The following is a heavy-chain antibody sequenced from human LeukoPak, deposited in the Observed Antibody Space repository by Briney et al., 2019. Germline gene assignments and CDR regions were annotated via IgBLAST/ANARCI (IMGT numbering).Heavy chain of an antibody. V-gene: IGHV3-33*06. CDR3: AKDVTTGTLALDY. Sequence: GGSLRLSCAASGFTFSSWGMHWVRQAPGKGVEWVAVIWYDGNNKYYADSVKGRFTISRDNSKNTLYLQMNSLRAEDTAVYYCAKDVTTGTLALDYWGQGTLVTVSS. CDR2: IWYDGNNK. J-gene: IGHJ4*02. D-gene: IGHD1-1*01. CDR1: GFTFSSWG.